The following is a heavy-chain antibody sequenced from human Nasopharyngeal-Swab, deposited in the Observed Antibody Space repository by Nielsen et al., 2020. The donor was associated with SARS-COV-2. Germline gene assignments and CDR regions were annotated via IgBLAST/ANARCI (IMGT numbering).Heavy chain of an antibody. CDR2: IHYSGHT. J-gene: IGHJ5*02. V-gene: IGHV4-59*01. CDR3: ARESAGNRKNNFFDP. D-gene: IGHD2/OR15-2a*01. Sequence: SETLSLTCSVSGGSISTYYYSWIRQPPGKGLEWIGFIHYSGHTKSNPSLNSRVTISMDTSKNQLSLRLTSVTAADTAVYYCARESAGNRKNNFFDPWGQGILVTVSS. CDR1: GGSISTYY.